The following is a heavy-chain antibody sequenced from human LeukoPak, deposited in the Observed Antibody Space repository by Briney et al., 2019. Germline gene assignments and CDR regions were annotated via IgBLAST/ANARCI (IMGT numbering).Heavy chain of an antibody. CDR2: IYSSGST. CDR1: GGSISSGNYY. V-gene: IGHV4-61*02. J-gene: IGHJ6*03. D-gene: IGHD5-12*01. Sequence: SQTLSLTCTVSGGSISSGNYYWSWIRQPAGKGLEWIGRIYSSGSTNYNPSLKSRVTISVDTSKNQFSLKLSSVTAADTAVYYCAREYSGYVGGEYYYYMDVWGKGTTVTISS. CDR3: AREYSGYVGGEYYYYMDV.